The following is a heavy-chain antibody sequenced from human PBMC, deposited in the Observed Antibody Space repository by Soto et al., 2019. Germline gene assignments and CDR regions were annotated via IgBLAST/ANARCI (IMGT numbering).Heavy chain of an antibody. CDR2: ISSSSSYI. CDR3: ARDIEIPSSWPFDY. J-gene: IGHJ4*02. Sequence: GGSLRLSCAASGFSFGDYDMGWVRQPPGKGPEWVSSISSSSSYIYYADSVKGRFTISRDNAKNSLYLQMNSLRAEDTAVYYCARDIEIPSSWPFDYWGQGTLVTVSS. V-gene: IGHV3-21*01. D-gene: IGHD6-13*01. CDR1: GFSFGDYD.